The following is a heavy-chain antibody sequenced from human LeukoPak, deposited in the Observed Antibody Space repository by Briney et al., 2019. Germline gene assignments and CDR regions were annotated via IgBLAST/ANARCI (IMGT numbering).Heavy chain of an antibody. J-gene: IGHJ5*02. D-gene: IGHD6-13*01. V-gene: IGHV3-23*01. CDR2: ISASGTGT. Sequence: GGSLRLSCAASGFTFSTYAMTWVRQAPGKGLEWVSVISASGTGTYYADSVKGRFTISRDNSKNTLYLQMNSLRAEDTAVYYCAKGVNIAAAGFFLPFDPWGQGTLVTVSS. CDR1: GFTFSTYA. CDR3: AKGVNIAAAGFFLPFDP.